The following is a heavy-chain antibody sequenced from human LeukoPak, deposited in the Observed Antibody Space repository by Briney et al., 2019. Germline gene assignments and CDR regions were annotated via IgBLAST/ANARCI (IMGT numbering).Heavy chain of an antibody. V-gene: IGHV3-11*01. D-gene: IGHD3-22*01. CDR1: GFTFSDYY. J-gene: IGHJ4*02. CDR3: ARDRYYYDSSGYLYYFDY. CDR2: ISSSGSTI. Sequence: GGCLRLSCAASGFTFSDYYMSWIRQAPGKGLEWVSYISSSGSTIYYADSVKGRFTISRDNAKNSLYLQMNSLRAEDTAVYYCARDRYYYDSSGYLYYFDYWGQGTLVTVSS.